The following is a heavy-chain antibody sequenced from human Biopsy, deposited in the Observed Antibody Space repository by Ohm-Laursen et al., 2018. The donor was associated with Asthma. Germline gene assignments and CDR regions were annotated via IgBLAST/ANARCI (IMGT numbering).Heavy chain of an antibody. CDR1: GFTFDDYG. CDR2: ISWNSGSI. Sequence: SLRLSCSAAGFTFDDYGMHWVRQAPGKGLEWVSGISWNSGSIGYADSVKGRFTISRDNAKNSLYLQMNSLRVEDTALYYCAKATLGDIGKDYWGQGTLVTVSS. V-gene: IGHV3-9*01. CDR3: AKATLGDIGKDY. J-gene: IGHJ4*02. D-gene: IGHD2-21*01.